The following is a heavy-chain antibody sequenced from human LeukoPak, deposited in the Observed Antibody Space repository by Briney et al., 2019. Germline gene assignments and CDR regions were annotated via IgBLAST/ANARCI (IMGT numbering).Heavy chain of an antibody. CDR3: ARTGSTVTMLYPFDH. V-gene: IGHV4-39*07. CDR2: IYYSGNT. J-gene: IGHJ4*02. D-gene: IGHD4-17*01. CDR1: GGSISSSSYY. Sequence: SETLSLTCSVSGGSISSSSYYWGWIRQPPGKGLEWIGSIYYSGNTYNNPSLKSRVSISVDTSKNQFSLKLSSVTAADTAVYYCARTGSTVTMLYPFDHWGQGTLVTVSS.